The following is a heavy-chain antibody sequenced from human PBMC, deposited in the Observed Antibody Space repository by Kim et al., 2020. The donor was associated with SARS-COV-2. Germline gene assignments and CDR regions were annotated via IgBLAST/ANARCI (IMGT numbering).Heavy chain of an antibody. J-gene: IGHJ5*02. CDR2: IKSETDGGAT. Sequence: GGSLRLSCAASGFTISNAWMSWVRQAPGKGLEWVGRIKSETDGGATDYAAPGKGRFTISRDDSKNTLYLQMSSLKTEDTAVYYCTTTRPGSFSSWGQGTLVTVSS. D-gene: IGHD1-26*01. CDR1: GFTISNAW. V-gene: IGHV3-15*01. CDR3: TTTRPGSFSS.